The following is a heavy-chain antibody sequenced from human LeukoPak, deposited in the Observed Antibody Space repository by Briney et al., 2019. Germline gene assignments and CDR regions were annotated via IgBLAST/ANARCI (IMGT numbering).Heavy chain of an antibody. CDR3: AAQDYGDYLNWFDP. J-gene: IGHJ5*02. CDR2: IYYSGST. CDR1: GGSISSSSYY. Sequence: PSETLSLTCTVSGGSISSSSYYWGWIRQPPGKGLEWIGSIYYSGSTYYNPPLKSRVTISVDTSKNQFSLKLSSVTAADTAVYYCAAQDYGDYLNWFDPWGQGTLVTVSS. V-gene: IGHV4-39*01. D-gene: IGHD4-17*01.